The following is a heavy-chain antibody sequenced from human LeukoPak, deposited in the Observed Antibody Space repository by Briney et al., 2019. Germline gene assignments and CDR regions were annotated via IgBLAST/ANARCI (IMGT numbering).Heavy chain of an antibody. CDR1: GDSISSYY. J-gene: IGHJ4*02. Sequence: PSETLSLTCTVSGDSISSYYWSWIRQPPGKGLEWIGYIYHSGTTNYNPSLKSRVTISVDTSKNQFSLQLNSVTAADTAVYYCARDGGLVGAAFDYCGQGTLVTVSS. CDR3: ARDGGLVGAAFDY. D-gene: IGHD1-26*01. V-gene: IGHV4-59*01. CDR2: IYHSGTT.